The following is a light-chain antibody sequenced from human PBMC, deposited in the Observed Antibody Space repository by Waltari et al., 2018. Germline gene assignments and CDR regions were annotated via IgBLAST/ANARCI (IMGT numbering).Light chain of an antibody. V-gene: IGLV2-14*03. Sequence: QSALTQPASVSGSPGQSITLPCTGTSSDVGAYNYVSWYQQHPGKAPKLMMSDVSDRPSGVSSRCSGSKSGNTASLTISGLQAEDEADYFCMSYTSSSSWIFGGGTKLTVL. CDR3: MSYTSSSSWI. CDR1: SSDVGAYNY. J-gene: IGLJ2*01. CDR2: DVS.